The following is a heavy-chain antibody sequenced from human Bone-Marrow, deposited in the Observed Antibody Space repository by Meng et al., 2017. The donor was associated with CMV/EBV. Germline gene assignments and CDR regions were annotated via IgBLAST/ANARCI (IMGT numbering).Heavy chain of an antibody. CDR3: TTDWHCSSTSCYPFAY. CDR1: GFTFSSYA. J-gene: IGHJ4*02. D-gene: IGHD2-2*01. Sequence: GGSLRLSCAASGFTFSSYAVHWVRQAPGKGLEWVAVISYDGSNKYYADSVKGRFTISRDNSKNTLYLQMNSLRAEDTAVYYCTTDWHCSSTSCYPFAYWGQGTLVTVSS. CDR2: ISYDGSNK. V-gene: IGHV3-30-3*01.